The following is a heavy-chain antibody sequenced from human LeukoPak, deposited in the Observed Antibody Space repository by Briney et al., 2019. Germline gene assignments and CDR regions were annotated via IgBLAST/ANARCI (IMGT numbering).Heavy chain of an antibody. Sequence: GGSLRLSCAASGFTFSSYGMHWVRQAPGRGLERVAIIWYDGSRTYYADSVKGRFTISRDSSKNTLYLQMNSLRAGDTAVYYCARLGSSWSIDYWGQGTLVTVSS. D-gene: IGHD6-13*01. J-gene: IGHJ4*02. V-gene: IGHV3-33*01. CDR3: ARLGSSWSIDY. CDR1: GFTFSSYG. CDR2: IWYDGSRT.